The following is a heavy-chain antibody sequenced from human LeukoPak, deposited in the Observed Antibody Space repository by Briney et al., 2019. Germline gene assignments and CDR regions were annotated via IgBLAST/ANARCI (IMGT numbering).Heavy chain of an antibody. CDR2: IYTSGST. Sequence: PSETLSLTCTVSGGSISSYYWSWIRQPAGKGLEWIGRIYTSGSTNYNPSLKSRVTISVDTSKNQFSLKLSSVTAADTAVYYCARPITMIPKDAFDIWGQGTMVTVSS. D-gene: IGHD3-22*01. CDR3: ARPITMIPKDAFDI. CDR1: GGSISSYY. J-gene: IGHJ3*02. V-gene: IGHV4-4*07.